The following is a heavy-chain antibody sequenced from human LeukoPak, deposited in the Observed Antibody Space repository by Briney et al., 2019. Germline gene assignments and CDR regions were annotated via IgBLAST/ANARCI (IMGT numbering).Heavy chain of an antibody. J-gene: IGHJ6*03. CDR1: GYTFTSYD. CDR2: MNPNSGNT. Sequence: ASVKVSCKASGYTFTSYDINRVRQATGQGLEWMGWMNPNSGNTGYAQKFQGRVTMTRNTSISTAYMELSSLRSEDTAVYYCARVFSSSSLMNYYYMDVWGKGTTVTVSS. V-gene: IGHV1-8*01. D-gene: IGHD2-2*01. CDR3: ARVFSSSSLMNYYYMDV.